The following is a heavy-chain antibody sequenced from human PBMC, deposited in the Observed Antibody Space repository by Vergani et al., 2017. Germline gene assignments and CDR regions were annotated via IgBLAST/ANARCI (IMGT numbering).Heavy chain of an antibody. J-gene: IGHJ5*02. V-gene: IGHV3-7*03. D-gene: IGHD5-18*01. CDR3: AREFRKQVDTAMDGFDP. CDR1: GFTFSSYW. CDR2: IKQDGSEK. Sequence: EVQLVESGGGLVQPGGSLRLSCAASGFTFSSYWMSWVRQAPGKGLGWVANIKQDGSEKYYVDSVKGRFTISRDNAKNSLYLQMNSLRAEDTAVYYCAREFRKQVDTAMDGFDPWGQGTLVTVSS.